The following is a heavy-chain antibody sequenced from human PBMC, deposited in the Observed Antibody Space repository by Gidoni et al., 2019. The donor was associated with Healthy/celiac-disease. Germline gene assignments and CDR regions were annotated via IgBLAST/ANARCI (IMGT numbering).Heavy chain of an antibody. J-gene: IGHJ6*02. CDR2: ISSSSSYI. CDR3: AREGIPNIVVVPAATYYYYYGMDV. V-gene: IGHV3-21*01. CDR1: GFTFRSYS. Sequence: EVQLVESGGGLVKPGGSLRLSCAASGFTFRSYSMNWFRQAPGKGLEWVSSISSSSSYIYYAESVKGRFTISRDNAKNSLYLQMNSLRAEDTAVYYCAREGIPNIVVVPAATYYYYYGMDVWGQGTTVTVSS. D-gene: IGHD2-2*01.